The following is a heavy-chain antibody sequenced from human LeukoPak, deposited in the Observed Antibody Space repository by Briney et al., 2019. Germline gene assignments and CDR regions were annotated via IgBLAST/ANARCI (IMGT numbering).Heavy chain of an antibody. CDR3: AKGSHIIVGATERYFQH. J-gene: IGHJ1*01. CDR1: GFTFSSYA. V-gene: IGHV3-23*01. CDR2: ISGSGGST. D-gene: IGHD1-26*01. Sequence: GGSLRLSCAASGFTFSSYAMSWVRQAPGKGLEWVSAISGSGGSTYYADSVKGRFTISRDNSKNTLYLQMNSLRAEDTAVYYCAKGSHIIVGATERYFQHWGQGTLVTVSS.